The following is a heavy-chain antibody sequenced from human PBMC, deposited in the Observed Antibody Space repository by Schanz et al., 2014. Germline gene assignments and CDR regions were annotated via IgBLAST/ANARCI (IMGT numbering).Heavy chain of an antibody. Sequence: QVQLQESGPGLVKPSETLSLTCAVSGGSISSYYWSWIRQPPGKALEWIGYIYSSGTTNYNPSLKSPVTISIYASKNQFSLKLTSVTAVDTAVYYCAGMATVTYFDFWGQGALVTVSS. D-gene: IGHD4-17*01. J-gene: IGHJ4*02. CDR1: GGSISSYY. V-gene: IGHV4-59*12. CDR2: IYSSGTT. CDR3: AGMATVTYFDF.